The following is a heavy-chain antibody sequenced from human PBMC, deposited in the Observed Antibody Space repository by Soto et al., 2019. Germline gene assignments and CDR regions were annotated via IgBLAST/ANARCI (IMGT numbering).Heavy chain of an antibody. V-gene: IGHV4-39*01. CDR2: IFYSGST. Sequence: PSETLSLTCTVSGGSISSSSYYWGWIRQPPGKGLEWIGSIFYSGSTNYNPSLKSRVTISVDTSKNQFSLKLSSVTAADTAVYYCARGVLHWGQGTLVTVSS. J-gene: IGHJ4*01. CDR1: GGSISSSSYY. CDR3: ARGVLH.